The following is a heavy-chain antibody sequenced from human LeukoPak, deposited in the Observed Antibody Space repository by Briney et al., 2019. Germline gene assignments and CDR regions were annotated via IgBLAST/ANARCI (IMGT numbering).Heavy chain of an antibody. CDR3: ARREYGSGSYHLVY. Sequence: PLASVKVFCKASGYTFTSYGINWVRQATGQGLEWMGWMNPNSGNTGYAQKFQGRVTMTTNTSISTAYMELSSLRSEDTAVYYCARREYGSGSYHLVYWGQGTLVTVSS. CDR2: MNPNSGNT. V-gene: IGHV1-8*01. J-gene: IGHJ4*02. CDR1: GYTFTSYG. D-gene: IGHD3-10*01.